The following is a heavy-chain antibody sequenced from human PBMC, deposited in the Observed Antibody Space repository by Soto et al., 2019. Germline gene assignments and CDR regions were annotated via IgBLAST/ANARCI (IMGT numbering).Heavy chain of an antibody. CDR2: IYTAGGT. Sequence: VGSLRLSCAASGFTVSNTYMTWVRQPPGKGLECVSVIYTAGGTNYADSVKGRFIISRDNSKNTLYLQMNSLRAEDTAVYYCARALPVAKGGFDPWGQGTLVTVSS. CDR3: ARALPVAKGGFDP. V-gene: IGHV3-53*01. CDR1: GFTVSNTY. D-gene: IGHD2-2*01. J-gene: IGHJ5*02.